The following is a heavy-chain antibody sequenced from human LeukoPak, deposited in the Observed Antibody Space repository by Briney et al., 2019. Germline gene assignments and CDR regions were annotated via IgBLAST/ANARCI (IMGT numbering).Heavy chain of an antibody. D-gene: IGHD3-3*01. Sequence: ASVKVSCKASGHTFTSYGISGVRQAPGQGLEGVGWISAYNGNTNYAQKLQGRVTMTTDTSTSTAYMELRSLRSDDTAVYYCARDRGDFWSGYGYYFDYWGQGTLVIVSS. J-gene: IGHJ4*02. CDR1: GHTFTSYG. CDR3: ARDRGDFWSGYGYYFDY. CDR2: ISAYNGNT. V-gene: IGHV1-18*01.